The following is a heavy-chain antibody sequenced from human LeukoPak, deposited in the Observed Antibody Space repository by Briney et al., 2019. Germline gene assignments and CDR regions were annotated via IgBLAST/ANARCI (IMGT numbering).Heavy chain of an antibody. J-gene: IGHJ4*02. D-gene: IGHD1-26*01. CDR1: GGSISSSSYY. Sequence: SETLSLTCTVSGGSISSSSYYWGWIRQPPGKGLEWIGSIYYSGSTYYNPSLKSRVTISVDTSKNQFSLKLSSVTAADTAVYYCARDSGSHFDYWGQGTLVTVSS. CDR2: IYYSGST. V-gene: IGHV4-39*02. CDR3: ARDSGSHFDY.